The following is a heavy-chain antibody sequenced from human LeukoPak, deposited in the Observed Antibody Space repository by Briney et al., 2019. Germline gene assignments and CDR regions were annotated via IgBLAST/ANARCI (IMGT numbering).Heavy chain of an antibody. CDR2: LNYSGTT. V-gene: IGHV4-39*07. CDR3: SRYDSDTGDFDP. Sequence: SETLSLTCTVSGGSISGSTSYWGWIRQSPGKGLEWNGLLNYSGTTYYNPSFKSRVSISIDRSRTQFSLKLSSVTAADTAFYYCSRYDSDTGDFDPWGQGTLVTISS. J-gene: IGHJ5*02. CDR1: GGSISGSTSY. D-gene: IGHD3-10*01.